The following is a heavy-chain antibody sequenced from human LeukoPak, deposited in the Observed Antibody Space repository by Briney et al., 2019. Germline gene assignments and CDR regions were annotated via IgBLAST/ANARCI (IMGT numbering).Heavy chain of an antibody. CDR2: IYYSGST. Sequence: SETLSLTCTVSGGSISSSSYYWGWLRQPPGKGLEWIGSIYYSGSTYYNPSLKSRVTISVDTSKNQFSLKLSSVTAADTAVYYCARGSSGWYVGGDYWGQGTLVTVSS. D-gene: IGHD6-19*01. J-gene: IGHJ4*02. CDR3: ARGSSGWYVGGDY. CDR1: GGSISSSSYY. V-gene: IGHV4-39*07.